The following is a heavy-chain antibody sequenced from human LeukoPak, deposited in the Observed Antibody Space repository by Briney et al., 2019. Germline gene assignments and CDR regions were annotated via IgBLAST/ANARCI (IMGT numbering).Heavy chain of an antibody. D-gene: IGHD3-22*01. CDR2: FDPEDGET. CDR1: GYTLTELS. CDR3: ATDRPYYYDSSLDY. Sequence: ASVKVSCKVSGYTLTELSMHWERQAPGKGLEWMGGFDPEDGETIYAQKFQGRVTMTEDTSTDTAYMELSSLRSEDTAVYYCATDRPYYYDSSLDYWGQGTLVTVSS. J-gene: IGHJ4*02. V-gene: IGHV1-24*01.